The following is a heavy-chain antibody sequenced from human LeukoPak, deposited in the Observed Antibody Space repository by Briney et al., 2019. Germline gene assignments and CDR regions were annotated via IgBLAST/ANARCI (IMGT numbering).Heavy chain of an antibody. CDR3: ARGVEDIVVVPAADRVDY. J-gene: IGHJ4*02. CDR2: TSHDGSTK. D-gene: IGHD2-2*01. CDR1: GFTFGSSP. Sequence: GRSLRLSCAASGFTFGSSPMHWVRQAPGKGLEWVAVTSHDGSTKYYADSVKGRFTISRDNAKNSLYLQMNSLRVEDTAVYYCARGVEDIVVVPAADRVDYWGQGTLVTVSS. V-gene: IGHV3-30-3*01.